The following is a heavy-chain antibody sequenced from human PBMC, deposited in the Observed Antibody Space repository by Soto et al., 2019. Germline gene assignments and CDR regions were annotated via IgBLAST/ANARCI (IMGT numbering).Heavy chain of an antibody. Sequence: GESLKISCAASGFTFSSYAMSWVRQAPGKGLEWVSAISGSGGSTYYADSVKGRFTISRDNSKNTMYLQMNNLRAESTAVYYGAKCVGRFGELYFDLWGRGTLVTVSS. CDR2: ISGSGGST. CDR3: AKCVGRFGELYFDL. J-gene: IGHJ2*01. CDR1: GFTFSSYA. D-gene: IGHD3-10*01. V-gene: IGHV3-23*01.